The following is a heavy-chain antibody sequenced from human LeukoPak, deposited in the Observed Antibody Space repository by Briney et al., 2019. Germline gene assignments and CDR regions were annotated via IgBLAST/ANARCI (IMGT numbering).Heavy chain of an antibody. CDR3: ARDGGYSGSSYSDY. D-gene: IGHD1-26*01. J-gene: IGHJ4*02. CDR1: GGTCSSYA. CDR2: IIPIFGTA. V-gene: IGHV1-69*01. Sequence: ASVKVSCKASGGTCSSYAISWVRQAPGQGLEWMGGIIPIFGTANYAQKFQGRVTITADESTSTAYMELSSLRSEDTAVYYRARDGGYSGSSYSDYWGQGTLVTVSS.